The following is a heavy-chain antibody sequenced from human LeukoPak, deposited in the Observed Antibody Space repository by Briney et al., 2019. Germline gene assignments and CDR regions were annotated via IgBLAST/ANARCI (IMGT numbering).Heavy chain of an antibody. CDR3: ARGHCSSTSCYSYYYYGMDV. Sequence: PSETLSLTCTVSGGSISSYYWSWIRQPPGKGLEWIGYIYYSGSTNYNPSLKSRVTISVDTSKNQFSLKLSSVTAADTAVYYCARGHCSSTSCYSYYYYGMDVWGQGTTVTVSS. CDR2: IYYSGST. CDR1: GGSISSYY. J-gene: IGHJ6*02. V-gene: IGHV4-59*01. D-gene: IGHD2-2*01.